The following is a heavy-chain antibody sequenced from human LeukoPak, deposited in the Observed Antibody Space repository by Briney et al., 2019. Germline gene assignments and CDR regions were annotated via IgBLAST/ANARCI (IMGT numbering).Heavy chain of an antibody. CDR1: GFTFSTYA. D-gene: IGHD3-10*01. CDR2: ISDSGGST. J-gene: IGHJ5*02. Sequence: GGSLGLSCVASGFTFSTYAMSWVRQAPGKGLEWVASISDSGGSTYYVDSVRGRFTISRDNSKNTLYLQMNSLRAEDTAIYSCARDIGGSGNYGWFDPGGRGTLVTVPS. CDR3: ARDIGGSGNYGWFDP. V-gene: IGHV3-23*01.